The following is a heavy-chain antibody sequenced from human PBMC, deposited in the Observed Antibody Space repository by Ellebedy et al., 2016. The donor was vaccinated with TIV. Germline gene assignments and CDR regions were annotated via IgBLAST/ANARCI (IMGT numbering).Heavy chain of an antibody. Sequence: SETLSLXCSVSGGSMANSRYYWGWIRQPPGKGLQWIGSIYYSGDTFYNTSLKSRVTISADTSKNQFSLKLSSVTAADTAIYYCARFIYFDSGEDWFSPWGQGILVTVSS. CDR2: IYYSGDT. CDR1: GGSMANSRYY. D-gene: IGHD3-22*01. CDR3: ARFIYFDSGEDWFSP. V-gene: IGHV4-39*01. J-gene: IGHJ5*02.